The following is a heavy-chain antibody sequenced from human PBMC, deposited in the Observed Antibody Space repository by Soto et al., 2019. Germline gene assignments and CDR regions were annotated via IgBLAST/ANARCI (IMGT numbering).Heavy chain of an antibody. V-gene: IGHV1-2*04. CDR1: GYTFTGYY. CDR2: INPNSGGT. D-gene: IGHD2-8*01. CDR3: ARDPLRDCTNGVCYRYYYYGMDV. J-gene: IGHJ6*02. Sequence: ASVKVSCKASGYTFTGYYMHWVRQAPGQGLEWMGWINPNSGGTNYAQKFQGWVTMTRDTSISTAYMELSRLRSGDTAVYYCARDPLRDCTNGVCYRYYYYGMDVWGQGTTVTVSS.